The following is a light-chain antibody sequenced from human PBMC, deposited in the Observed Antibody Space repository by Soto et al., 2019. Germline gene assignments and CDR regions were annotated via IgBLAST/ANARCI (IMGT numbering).Light chain of an antibody. V-gene: IGKV3-15*01. CDR1: QSVRTK. Sequence: RVMTQSPGTLSVSPGEGATLFCRASQSVRTKLAWYQQRAGQAPRLLMYGASTRATGIPDRFSGSGSGTEFTLTISSLQSEDFAVYYCQQYNSWPPITFGQGTRLEIK. CDR3: QQYNSWPPIT. CDR2: GAS. J-gene: IGKJ5*01.